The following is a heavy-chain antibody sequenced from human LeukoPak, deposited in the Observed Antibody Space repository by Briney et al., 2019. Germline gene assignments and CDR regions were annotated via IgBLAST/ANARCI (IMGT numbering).Heavy chain of an antibody. V-gene: IGHV3-21*01. Sequence: SGGSLRLSCVASGFIFSSYTMIWARQAPGKGLEWVSSIATSTSYYAESVEGRFTISTDNAKNSLYLQMNRLRAEDTAVYYCVRGGYYDSRDAFHIWGQGTVVTVSS. CDR1: GFIFSSYT. CDR3: VRGGYYDSRDAFHI. CDR2: IATSTS. D-gene: IGHD3-22*01. J-gene: IGHJ3*02.